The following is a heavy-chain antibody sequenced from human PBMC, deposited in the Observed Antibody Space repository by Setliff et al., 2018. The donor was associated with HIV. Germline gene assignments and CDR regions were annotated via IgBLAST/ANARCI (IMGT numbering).Heavy chain of an antibody. Sequence: ASVKVSCKASGDIFTSYYMHWVRQAPGQGPEWMGVINPSGGSTIYAQKFQGRVTMTRDTSTSTVYMQLSTLRSEDTAVYYCARERLGRSGFEYLQHWGQGALVTVSS. CDR2: INPSGGST. D-gene: IGHD3-22*01. CDR1: GDIFTSYY. J-gene: IGHJ1*01. V-gene: IGHV1-46*01. CDR3: ARERLGRSGFEYLQH.